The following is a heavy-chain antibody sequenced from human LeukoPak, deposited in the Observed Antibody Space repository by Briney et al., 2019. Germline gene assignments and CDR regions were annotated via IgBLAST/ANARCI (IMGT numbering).Heavy chain of an antibody. CDR2: ISSSSSTI. J-gene: IGHJ4*02. V-gene: IGHV3-48*01. D-gene: IGHD3-3*01. CDR1: GFTFSSYS. CDR3: ARGSTYYDFWSGYYFDY. Sequence: GGSLRLSCAASGFTFSSYSMNWVRQAPGKGLEWVSYISSSSSTIYYADSVKGRFTISRDNAKNSLYLQMNSLRAEDTAMYYCARGSTYYDFWSGYYFDYWGQGTLVTVSS.